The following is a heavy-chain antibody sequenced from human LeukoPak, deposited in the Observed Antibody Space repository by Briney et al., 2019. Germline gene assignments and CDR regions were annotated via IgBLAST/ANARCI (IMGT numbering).Heavy chain of an antibody. Sequence: GGSLRLSCADSGFTFSSYSMNWVRRAPGKWLEWVSHISTGSSTIYYADSVKGRFTISRNNAKNSLFLQMSSLRAEDTAVYYCARVLRYCSGGNCYSGGLGYMDVWGKGTTVTISS. V-gene: IGHV3-48*04. J-gene: IGHJ6*03. CDR2: ISTGSSTI. D-gene: IGHD2-15*01. CDR1: GFTFSSYS. CDR3: ARVLRYCSGGNCYSGGLGYMDV.